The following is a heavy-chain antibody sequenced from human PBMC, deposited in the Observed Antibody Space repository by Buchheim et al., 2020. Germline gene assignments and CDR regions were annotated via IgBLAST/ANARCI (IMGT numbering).Heavy chain of an antibody. J-gene: IGHJ4*02. V-gene: IGHV4-30-2*01. D-gene: IGHD3-10*01. CDR2: IYHSGST. Sequence: QLQLQESGSGLVKPSQTLSLTCAVSGGSISSGGYSWSWIRQPPGKGLEWIGYIYHSGSTYYNPSLTSRVTISVDRSKNQFSLKLSSVTAADTAVYYCARAHLYYYGSGSQYYFDYWGQGTL. CDR1: GGSISSGGYS. CDR3: ARAHLYYYGSGSQYYFDY.